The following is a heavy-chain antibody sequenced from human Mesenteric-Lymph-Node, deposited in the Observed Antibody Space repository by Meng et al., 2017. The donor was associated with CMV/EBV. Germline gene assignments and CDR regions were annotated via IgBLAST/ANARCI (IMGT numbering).Heavy chain of an antibody. D-gene: IGHD3-16*01. J-gene: IGHJ4*02. CDR2: IYYSGST. V-gene: IGHV4-61*01. Sequence: SETLSLTCTVSGGSVSSGSYYWSWIRQPPGKGLEWIGYIYYSGSTYYNPSLKSRVTISSDTSQNQFSLKLTSVTAADTAIYYCATEPWGTYPRIFDHWGQGTLVTVSS. CDR3: ATEPWGTYPRIFDH. CDR1: GGSVSSGSYY.